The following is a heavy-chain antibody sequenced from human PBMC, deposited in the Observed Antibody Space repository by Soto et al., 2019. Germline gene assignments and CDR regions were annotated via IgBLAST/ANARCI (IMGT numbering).Heavy chain of an antibody. Sequence: PGGSLRLSCAASGFTFSSYGMHWVRQAPGKGLEWVAVISYDGSNKYYADSVKGRFTISRDNSKNTLYLQMNSLRAEDTAVYYCAKADGYYYDSSGYFFDYWGQGTLVTVSS. CDR2: ISYDGSNK. J-gene: IGHJ4*02. V-gene: IGHV3-30*18. D-gene: IGHD3-22*01. CDR1: GFTFSSYG. CDR3: AKADGYYYDSSGYFFDY.